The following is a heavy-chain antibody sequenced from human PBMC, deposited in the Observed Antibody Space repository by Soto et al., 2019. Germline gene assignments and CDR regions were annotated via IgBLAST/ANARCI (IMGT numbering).Heavy chain of an antibody. J-gene: IGHJ4*02. V-gene: IGHV3-23*01. CDR2: ISGSGGST. CDR3: AKGPRGDGYKGDYNFDY. D-gene: IGHD5-18*01. Sequence: EVQLLESGGGLVQPGGSLRLSCAASGFTFRNYPMSWVRQAPGRGLEWVSSISGSGGSTYYADSVKGRFTISRDNSKNTLYLQMNRPRAEDTAVYYYAKGPRGDGYKGDYNFDYWGQGPLVTVSS. CDR1: GFTFRNYP.